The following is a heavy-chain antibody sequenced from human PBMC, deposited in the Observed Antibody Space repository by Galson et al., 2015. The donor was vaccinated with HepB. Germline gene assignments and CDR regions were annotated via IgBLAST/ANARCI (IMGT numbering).Heavy chain of an antibody. J-gene: IGHJ5*02. Sequence: ETLSLTCGVYGGSFSGYYWTWIRQPPGKGLEWIGEISHSGSTDYNSSLKSRTTISVDTSKNQVSLKLNSVTAADTAMYYCARSYNSSSWGWLDPWGQGTPITVSS. D-gene: IGHD3-10*01. CDR1: GGSFSGYY. CDR2: ISHSGST. CDR3: ARSYNSSSWGWLDP. V-gene: IGHV4-34*01.